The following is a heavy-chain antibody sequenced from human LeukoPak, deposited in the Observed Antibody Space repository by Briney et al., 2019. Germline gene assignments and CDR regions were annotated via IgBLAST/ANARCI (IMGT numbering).Heavy chain of an antibody. CDR1: GYTFTSYD. CDR2: MNPNSGNT. CDR3: ARGRQRYGFDY. J-gene: IGHJ4*02. V-gene: IGHV1-8*03. Sequence: ASVKVSCKASGYTFTSYDINWVRQAPGQGLEWMGWMNPNSGNTGYAQKFQGRVTITRNTSISTAYMELSSLRSEDTAVYYCARGRQRYGFDYWGQGTLVTVSS. D-gene: IGHD4-17*01.